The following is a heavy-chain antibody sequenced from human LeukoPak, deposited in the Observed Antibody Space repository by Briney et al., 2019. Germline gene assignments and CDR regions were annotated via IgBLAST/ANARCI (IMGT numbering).Heavy chain of an antibody. CDR2: IKQDGSEK. Sequence: GGSLRLSCAASGFIFSSYAMSWVRQAPGKGLEWVANIKQDGSEKYYVDSVKGRFTISRDNAERSLYLQMNGLRAEDTAVYYCARGFASGDYGADWGQGTLVTVSS. D-gene: IGHD4-17*01. CDR1: GFIFSSYA. V-gene: IGHV3-7*01. J-gene: IGHJ4*02. CDR3: ARGFASGDYGAD.